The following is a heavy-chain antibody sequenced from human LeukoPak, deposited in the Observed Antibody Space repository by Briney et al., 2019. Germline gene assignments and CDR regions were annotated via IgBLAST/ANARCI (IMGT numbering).Heavy chain of an antibody. CDR3: AKDVYSSGWYVADAFDI. D-gene: IGHD6-19*01. V-gene: IGHV3-23*01. J-gene: IGHJ3*02. Sequence: PGGSLRLSCAASGFTFSSYAMSWVRQAPGKGLEWVSAISGSGGSTYYADSVKGRFTISRDNSKNTLYLQMNSLRAEDTAVYYCAKDVYSSGWYVADAFDIWGQGTMVTVSS. CDR2: ISGSGGST. CDR1: GFTFSSYA.